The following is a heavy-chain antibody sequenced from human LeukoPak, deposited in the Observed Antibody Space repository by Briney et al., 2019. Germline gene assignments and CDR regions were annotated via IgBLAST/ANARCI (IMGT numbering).Heavy chain of an antibody. CDR3: ATRGY. Sequence: PSETLSLTCTVSGGSISSDYWQWIRQPPGKGLGWVGYIYNSGNNHYNSSPKSRVTISIDTSKNQFSLKLASVTAADTAVYYCATRGYWGQGTLVAVSS. V-gene: IGHV4-59*08. CDR1: GGSISSDY. J-gene: IGHJ4*02. D-gene: IGHD3-10*01. CDR2: IYNSGNN.